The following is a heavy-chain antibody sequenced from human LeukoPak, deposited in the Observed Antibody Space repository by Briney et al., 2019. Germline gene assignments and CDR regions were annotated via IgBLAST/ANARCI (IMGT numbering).Heavy chain of an antibody. CDR2: INPNSGGT. CDR1: GYTFTSYY. CDR3: ATGLGVLDPEANS. Sequence: ASVKVSCKASGYTFTSYYMHWVRQAPGQGLEWMGWINPNSGGTNYAQKFQGRFTMTRDTSISTAYMELTRLRSDDTAVYYCATGLGVLDPEANSWGQGTLVTVSS. D-gene: IGHD3/OR15-3a*01. J-gene: IGHJ4*02. V-gene: IGHV1-2*02.